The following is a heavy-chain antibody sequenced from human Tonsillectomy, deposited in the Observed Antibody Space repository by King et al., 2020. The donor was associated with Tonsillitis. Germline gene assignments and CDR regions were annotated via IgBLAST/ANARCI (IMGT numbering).Heavy chain of an antibody. V-gene: IGHV4-39*01. CDR3: ASPKESDAFDI. J-gene: IGHJ3*02. Sequence: MQLQESGPGLVKPSETLSLTCTVSGGSISSSSFYWGWIRQPPGKGLEWIGSIYYSGGIYYNPSLRRRVTISVDTSKNQFSLNLSSVTAADTAVYYCASPKESDAFDIWGQGTMVTVSS. CDR2: IYYSGGI. CDR1: GGSISSSSFY.